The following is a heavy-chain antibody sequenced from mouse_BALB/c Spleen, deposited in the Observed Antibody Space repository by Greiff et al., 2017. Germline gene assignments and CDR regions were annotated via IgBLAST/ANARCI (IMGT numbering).Heavy chain of an antibody. J-gene: IGHJ1*01. CDR1: GFTFTDYY. Sequence: EVQVVESGGGLVQPGGSLRLSCATSGFTFTDYYMSWVRQPPGKALEWLGFIRNKANGYTTEYSASVKGRFTISRDNSQSILYLQMNTLRAEDSATYYCARAPSTVVATDWYFDVWGAGTTVTVSS. CDR2: IRNKANGYTT. V-gene: IGHV7-3*02. D-gene: IGHD1-1*01. CDR3: ARAPSTVVATDWYFDV.